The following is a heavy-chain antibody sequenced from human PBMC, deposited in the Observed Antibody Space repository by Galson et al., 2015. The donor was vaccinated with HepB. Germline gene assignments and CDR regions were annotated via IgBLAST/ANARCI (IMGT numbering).Heavy chain of an antibody. Sequence: SVKVSCKASGYTFTGYYMHWVRQAPGQGLEWMGWINPNSGGTNYAQKFQGWVAMTRDTSISTAYMELSRLRSDDTAVYYCARASIPYGDYPPFPHYYYGMDVWGQGTMVTVSS. CDR1: GYTFTGYY. J-gene: IGHJ6*02. V-gene: IGHV1-2*04. CDR3: ARASIPYGDYPPFPHYYYGMDV. CDR2: INPNSGGT. D-gene: IGHD4-17*01.